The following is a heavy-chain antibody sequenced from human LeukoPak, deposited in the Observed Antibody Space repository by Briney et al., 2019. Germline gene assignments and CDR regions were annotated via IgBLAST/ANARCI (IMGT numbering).Heavy chain of an antibody. J-gene: IGHJ3*02. CDR1: GYSFTSYW. CDR3: ARPRGDYSNYDAFDI. CDR2: IYPGDSDT. Sequence: GESLKISCKGSGYSFTSYWIGWVRQMPGKGLEWMGIIYPGDSDTRYSPSFQGQVTISADKSISTAYLQWSSLKASDTAMYYCARPRGDYSNYDAFDIWGQGKMITVSS. V-gene: IGHV5-51*01. D-gene: IGHD4-11*01.